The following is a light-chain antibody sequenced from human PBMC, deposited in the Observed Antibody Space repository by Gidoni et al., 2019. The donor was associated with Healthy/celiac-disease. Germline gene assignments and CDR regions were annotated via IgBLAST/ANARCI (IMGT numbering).Light chain of an antibody. Sequence: EIVLTQSPATLSLSPVERATLSCGASQSVSSSYLAWYQQKPGLAPRLLIYDASSRATGIPDRFSGSGSGTDFTLTISRLEPEDFAVYYCQQYGSSLVTFGPGTKVDIK. CDR2: DAS. CDR3: QQYGSSLVT. V-gene: IGKV3D-20*01. J-gene: IGKJ3*01. CDR1: QSVSSSY.